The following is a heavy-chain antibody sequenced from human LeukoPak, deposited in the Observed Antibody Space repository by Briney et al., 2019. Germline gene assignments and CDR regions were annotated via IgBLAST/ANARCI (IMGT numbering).Heavy chain of an antibody. CDR2: ISGSGNGGSI. CDR1: GFVFSIYT. J-gene: IGHJ4*02. CDR3: AKDHLAVAGTPDY. V-gene: IGHV3-64D*06. D-gene: IGHD6-19*01. Sequence: GGSLRLSCSASGFVFSIYTMYWVRQAPGKGPEYVSTISGSGNGGSIYYADSVKGRFTISRDDSKSIVYLQMNGLRSEDTAVYYCAKDHLAVAGTPDYWGQGTLVTVSS.